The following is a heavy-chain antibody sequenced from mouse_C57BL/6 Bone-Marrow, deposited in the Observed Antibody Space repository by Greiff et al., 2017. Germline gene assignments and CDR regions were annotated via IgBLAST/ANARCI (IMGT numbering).Heavy chain of an antibody. CDR1: GYTFTTYP. V-gene: IGHV1-47*01. J-gene: IGHJ1*03. CDR3: ERGTTVVASYWYFDV. CDR2: FHPYNDDT. Sequence: QVQLKQSGAELVKPGASVKMSCKASGYTFTTYPIEWMKQNHGKSLEWIGNFHPYNDDTKYNEKFKGKATLTVEKSSSTVYLELSLLTSDDSAVYYCERGTTVVASYWYFDVWGTGTTVTVSS. D-gene: IGHD1-1*01.